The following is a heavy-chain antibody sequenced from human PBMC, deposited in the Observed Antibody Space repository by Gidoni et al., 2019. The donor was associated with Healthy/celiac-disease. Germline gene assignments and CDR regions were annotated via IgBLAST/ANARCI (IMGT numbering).Heavy chain of an antibody. CDR3: ASSKGRGYCSGGSCYFDAFDI. V-gene: IGHV1-69*01. CDR2: IIRIFGTA. D-gene: IGHD2-15*01. Sequence: GGEVKEPGASVTVSCKASGGTFSSYAISWVRQAPGQGLEWMGGIIRIFGTANYAQKFQGRVTITADESTSTAYMELSSLRSEDTALYYCASSKGRGYCSGGSCYFDAFDIWGQGTMVTVSS. J-gene: IGHJ3*02. CDR1: GGTFSSYA.